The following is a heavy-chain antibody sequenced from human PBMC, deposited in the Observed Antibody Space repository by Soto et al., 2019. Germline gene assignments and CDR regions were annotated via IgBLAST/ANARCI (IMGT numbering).Heavy chain of an antibody. CDR2: IIPMSATR. Sequence: QVHLVQSGAEVKKPGSSVKVSCKASGGSFTSYAINWVRQAPGQGLEWMGGIIPMSATRTYAQKFQVRVTITADESSSTVYMELSSLQAEDTAVYYCARPIRYYDVWRDYPPFDYWGQGTLVTVSS. V-gene: IGHV1-69*01. CDR1: GGSFTSYA. J-gene: IGHJ4*02. D-gene: IGHD3-3*01. CDR3: ARPIRYYDVWRDYPPFDY.